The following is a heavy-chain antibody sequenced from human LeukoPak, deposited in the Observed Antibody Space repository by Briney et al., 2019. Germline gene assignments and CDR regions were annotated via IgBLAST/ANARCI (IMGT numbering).Heavy chain of an antibody. CDR1: GYSISSGYY. CDR3: ARDRRDDYVWGSYRYHSFDY. Sequence: PSETLSLTCTVSGYSISSGYYWGWIRQPPGKGLEWIGSIYHSGSTYYNPSLKSRVTISVDTSKNQFSLKLSSVTAADTAVYYCARDRRDDYVWGSYRYHSFDYWGQGTLVTVSS. J-gene: IGHJ4*02. CDR2: IYHSGST. V-gene: IGHV4-38-2*02. D-gene: IGHD3-16*02.